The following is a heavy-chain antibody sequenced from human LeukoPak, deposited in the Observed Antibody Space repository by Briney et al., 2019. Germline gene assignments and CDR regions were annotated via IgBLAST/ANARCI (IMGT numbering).Heavy chain of an antibody. CDR1: GFTFSSYS. J-gene: IGHJ4*02. V-gene: IGHV3-21*01. CDR3: ARDRYGRPMGYYFDY. Sequence: PGGSLRLSCAASGFTFSSYSMNWVRQAPGKGLEWVSSISSSSSYIYYADSVKGRFTISRDNAKNSLYLQMNSLRADDTAVYYCARDRYGRPMGYYFDYWGQGTLVTVSS. D-gene: IGHD6-13*01. CDR2: ISSSSSYI.